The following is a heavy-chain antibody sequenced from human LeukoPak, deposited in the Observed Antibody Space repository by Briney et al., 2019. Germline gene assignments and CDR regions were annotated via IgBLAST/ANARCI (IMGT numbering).Heavy chain of an antibody. Sequence: SETLSLTCTVSGGSISSSPYYWAWIRQPPGRGLEWFGSIYYRGNTYHNPSLKIRVTISVDTSKNQFSLSVISVTAADTAVYFCARPTTGPATQGYDSWGQGILVTVAS. V-gene: IGHV4-39*01. J-gene: IGHJ4*02. CDR2: IYYRGNT. CDR1: GGSISSSPYY. CDR3: ARPTTGPATQGYDS. D-gene: IGHD1-1*01.